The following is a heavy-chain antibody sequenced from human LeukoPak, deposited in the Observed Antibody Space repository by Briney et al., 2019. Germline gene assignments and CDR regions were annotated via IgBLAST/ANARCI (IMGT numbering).Heavy chain of an antibody. CDR2: IHYSGNT. CDR3: ARVNVAYGDHRGLLGHVLDI. Sequence: SETLSLTCTVSGGSISSGSYFWSWIRQHPGKGLEWIGYIHYSGNTYNNPSLKSRVIISVDTSKNQLSLKLSSVTAADTAVYYCARVNVAYGDHRGLLGHVLDIWGQGTMVTVSS. V-gene: IGHV4-31*03. CDR1: GGSISSGSYF. J-gene: IGHJ3*02. D-gene: IGHD4-17*01.